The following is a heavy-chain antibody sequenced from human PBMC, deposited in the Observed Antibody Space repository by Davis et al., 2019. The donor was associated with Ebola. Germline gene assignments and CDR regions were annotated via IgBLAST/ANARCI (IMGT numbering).Heavy chain of an antibody. V-gene: IGHV2-70*01. Sequence: SGPTLVKPPETLTLTCTFSGFSLSTSGMCVTWIRQPPGKALEWLALIAWDDDKRYSTSLKTRLTISKDTSKNQVVLTMTNLDPVDTATYYCARAPFPYSGWIYFDYWGQGTLVTVSS. CDR3: ARAPFPYSGWIYFDY. J-gene: IGHJ4*02. CDR2: IAWDDDK. CDR1: GFSLSTSGMC. D-gene: IGHD6-19*01.